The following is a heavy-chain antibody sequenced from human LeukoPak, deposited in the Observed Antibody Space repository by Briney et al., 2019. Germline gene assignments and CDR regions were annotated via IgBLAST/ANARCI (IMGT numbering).Heavy chain of an antibody. Sequence: GGSLRLSCAASGFTFSSNSMNWVRQAPGKGLEWVSSISSTSSYMYYAESLKCRFTISRDNAKNSLYLQMNSLRAEDTAVYYCARAPLRGGYYYYMDVWGKGTTVTVSS. D-gene: IGHD3-16*01. CDR1: GFTFSSNS. CDR3: ARAPLRGGYYYYMDV. J-gene: IGHJ6*03. CDR2: ISSTSSYM. V-gene: IGHV3-21*01.